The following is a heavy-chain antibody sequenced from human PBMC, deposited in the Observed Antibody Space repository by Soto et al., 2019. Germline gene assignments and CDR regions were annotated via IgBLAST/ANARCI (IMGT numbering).Heavy chain of an antibody. J-gene: IGHJ5*02. CDR2: INHSGST. CDR3: ARGGIMVRDSFDP. CDR1: GGSFSGYY. V-gene: IGHV4-34*01. D-gene: IGHD3-10*01. Sequence: QVQLQQWGAGLLKPSETLSLTCAVYGGSFSGYYWSWIRQPPGKGLEWIGEINHSGSTNYNPSLKSRVTISVDTPKNQFSLKLSSVTAADTAVYYCARGGIMVRDSFDPWGQGTLVTVSS.